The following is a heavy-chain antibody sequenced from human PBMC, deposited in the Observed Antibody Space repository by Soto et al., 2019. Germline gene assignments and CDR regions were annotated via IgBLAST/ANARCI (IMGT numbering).Heavy chain of an antibody. Sequence: GGSLRLSCAASGFTFSRYDMNWVRQAPGKGLEWVSYISSSSTSIYYADSVKGRFTVSRDNAENSLYLQMNSLRDEDTAVYYCAREFPGLHWGQGTLVTVSS. D-gene: IGHD2-8*02. CDR3: AREFPGLH. V-gene: IGHV3-48*02. CDR2: ISSSSTSI. J-gene: IGHJ4*02. CDR1: GFTFSRYD.